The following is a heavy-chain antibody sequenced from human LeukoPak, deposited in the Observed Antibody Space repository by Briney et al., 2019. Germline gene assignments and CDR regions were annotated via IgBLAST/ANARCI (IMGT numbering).Heavy chain of an antibody. Sequence: SVKVSCKASGGTFSSYAISWVRQAPGQGLEWLGGIIPIFGTANYAQKFQGRVTITTDESTSTAYMELSSLRSEDTAVYYGASGGSHGDDAFDIWGQGTMVTVSS. CDR1: GGTFSSYA. CDR2: IIPIFGTA. J-gene: IGHJ3*02. V-gene: IGHV1-69*05. CDR3: ASGGSHGDDAFDI. D-gene: IGHD1-26*01.